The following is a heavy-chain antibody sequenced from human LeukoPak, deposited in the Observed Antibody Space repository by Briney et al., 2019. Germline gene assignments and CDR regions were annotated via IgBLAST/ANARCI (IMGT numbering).Heavy chain of an antibody. CDR2: IIPIFGTA. CDR3: ASPSITMIVVARWAFDI. D-gene: IGHD3-22*01. Sequence: ASVKVSCKASGGTFSSYAISWVRQAPGQGLEWMGGIIPIFGTANYAQKFQGRATITTDESTSTAYMELSSLRSEDAAVYYCASPSITMIVVARWAFDIWGQGTMVTVSS. V-gene: IGHV1-69*05. CDR1: GGTFSSYA. J-gene: IGHJ3*02.